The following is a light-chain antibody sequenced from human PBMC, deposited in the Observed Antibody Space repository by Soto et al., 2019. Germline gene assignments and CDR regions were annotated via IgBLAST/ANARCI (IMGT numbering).Light chain of an antibody. Sequence: EIVLTQSPATLSVSPGERATLSCRASQSVRNNLAWYQQKPGQAPRLLIYGASTRATGIPARFSGSGSGTDFTLTISRVQSEDFAVYSCQQYTDWPPWTFGQGTKVEIK. J-gene: IGKJ1*01. CDR2: GAS. CDR3: QQYTDWPPWT. CDR1: QSVRNN. V-gene: IGKV3-15*01.